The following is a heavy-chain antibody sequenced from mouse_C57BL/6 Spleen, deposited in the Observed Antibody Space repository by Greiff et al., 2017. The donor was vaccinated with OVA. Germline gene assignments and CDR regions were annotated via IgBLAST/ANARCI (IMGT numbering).Heavy chain of an antibody. CDR3: ARAPLAMDY. Sequence: EVKLVESGGGLVKPGGSLKLSCAASGFTFSSYAMSWVRQTPEKRLEWVATISDGGSYTYYPDNVKGRFTISRDNAKNNLYLQMSHLKSEDTTMYYCARAPLAMDYWGQGTSVTVSS. J-gene: IGHJ4*01. CDR2: ISDGGSYT. V-gene: IGHV5-4*03. CDR1: GFTFSSYA.